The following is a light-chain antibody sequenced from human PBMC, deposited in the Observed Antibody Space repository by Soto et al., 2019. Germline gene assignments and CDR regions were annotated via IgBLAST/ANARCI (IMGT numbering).Light chain of an antibody. J-gene: IGKJ1*01. Sequence: IQMTQSPSSLSASVGDRVTISCRASERISDYLAWYQQKPGKAPKLLIFGASTLQNGVPARFSGGGFGTEFTLTITSLQPEDFATYYCHQVYTYPRTFGQGTKV. V-gene: IGKV1-6*01. CDR1: ERISDY. CDR3: HQVYTYPRT. CDR2: GAS.